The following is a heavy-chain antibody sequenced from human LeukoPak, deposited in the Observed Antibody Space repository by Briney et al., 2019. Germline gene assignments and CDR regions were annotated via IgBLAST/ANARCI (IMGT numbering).Heavy chain of an antibody. Sequence: PGGSLRLSCAASGFTFSNYAMSWIRQTPGMGLEWIGYIFSSGSTNYNPSLKRRVNFSVDMSKNQFSLNLSSVTAADTAVYYCARRAPLITMGPDVLDFWGQGTMVTVSS. CDR3: ARRAPLITMGPDVLDF. CDR1: GFTFSNYA. CDR2: IFSSGST. D-gene: IGHD3-10*01. J-gene: IGHJ3*01. V-gene: IGHV4-59*01.